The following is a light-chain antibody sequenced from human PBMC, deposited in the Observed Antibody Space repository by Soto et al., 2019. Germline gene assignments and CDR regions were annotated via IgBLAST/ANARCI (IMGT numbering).Light chain of an antibody. V-gene: IGLV2-14*01. Sequence: QSVLTQPASVSGSPGQSITISCTGTSSDVGGYKYVSWYQQHPGKAPKLIIYEVSNRPSGVSNRFSGSKSGNTASLTISWLQAEDEADYYCSSYTSSSTLLYVFGTGTKLTVL. CDR3: SSYTSSSTLLYV. CDR2: EVS. J-gene: IGLJ1*01. CDR1: SSDVGGYKY.